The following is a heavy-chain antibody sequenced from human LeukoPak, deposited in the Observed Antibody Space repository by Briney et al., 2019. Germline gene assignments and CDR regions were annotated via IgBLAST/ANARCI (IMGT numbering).Heavy chain of an antibody. V-gene: IGHV4-59*01. CDR1: GGSISSYY. J-gene: IGHJ4*02. Sequence: SETLSLTCTVSGGSISSYYWSCIRQPPGKGREWIGYIYYSGSTNYNPSLKSRVTISVDTPKNQFSLILSSVTAADTAVYYCARAQSPRTYYDFWSGYYLDYWGQGTLVTVSS. D-gene: IGHD3-3*01. CDR3: ARAQSPRTYYDFWSGYYLDY. CDR2: IYYSGST.